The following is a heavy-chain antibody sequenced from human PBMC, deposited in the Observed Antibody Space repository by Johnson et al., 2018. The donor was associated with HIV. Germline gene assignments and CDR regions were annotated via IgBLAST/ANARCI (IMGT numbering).Heavy chain of an antibody. CDR3: ARDKGVVARPPGAFDI. Sequence: VQLVESGGGVVQPGRSLRLSCAASGFTFSDYYMTWIRQAPGKGLEWVSYISSSGSNIYYADFVKGRFTISRDNAKNSLYLQMNSLSAEDTAVYYCARDKGVVARPPGAFDIWGQGTMVTVSS. CDR1: GFTFSDYY. V-gene: IGHV3-11*04. CDR2: ISSSGSNI. J-gene: IGHJ3*02. D-gene: IGHD2-15*01.